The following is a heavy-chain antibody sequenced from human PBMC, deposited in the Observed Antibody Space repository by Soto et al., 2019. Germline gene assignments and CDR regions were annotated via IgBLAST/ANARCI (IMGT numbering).Heavy chain of an antibody. CDR2: IYLSDSDT. Sequence: GESLKISCQAFGYSFTPFWIGWVRQMPGTGLEWMGFIYLSDSDTRYNPSFQDRVTVSADKSISTAYLQWSSLKASDTAIYYCASRKKTTDAFDVWGQGTMVTVSS. V-gene: IGHV5-51*01. CDR1: GYSFTPFW. CDR3: ASRKKTTDAFDV. J-gene: IGHJ3*01. D-gene: IGHD1-1*01.